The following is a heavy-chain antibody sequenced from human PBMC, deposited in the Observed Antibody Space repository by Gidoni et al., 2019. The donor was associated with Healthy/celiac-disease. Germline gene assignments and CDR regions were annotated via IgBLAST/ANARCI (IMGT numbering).Heavy chain of an antibody. J-gene: IGHJ2*01. CDR2: ISYDGSNK. V-gene: IGHV3-30-3*01. D-gene: IGHD6-19*01. CDR1: GFTFSSYA. CDR3: SRDNQKLLVGDGYFDL. Sequence: QVQLVESGGGVVQPGRSLRLSCAASGFTFSSYAMHLVRQAPGKGLAWVAVISYDGSNKYYAESVKGRFTISRDNAKNTLYLQMSSLRAEDTAVYYCSRDNQKLLVGDGYFDLWGRGTLVTVAS.